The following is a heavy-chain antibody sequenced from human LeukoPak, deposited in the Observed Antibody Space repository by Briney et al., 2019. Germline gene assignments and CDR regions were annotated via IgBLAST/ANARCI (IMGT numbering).Heavy chain of an antibody. J-gene: IGHJ4*02. V-gene: IGHV4-38-2*02. CDR3: AREDYCSSTSCYQGV. Sequence: SETLSLTCTVSDYSITSNNYRGWIRQPPGKGLEWIANIHHSGSTDYNPSLKSRDTISVDTSKNQFSLKLRFVTAADTAVYYCAREDYCSSTSCYQGVWGQGTLVTVSS. CDR2: IHHSGST. D-gene: IGHD2-2*01. CDR1: DYSITSNNY.